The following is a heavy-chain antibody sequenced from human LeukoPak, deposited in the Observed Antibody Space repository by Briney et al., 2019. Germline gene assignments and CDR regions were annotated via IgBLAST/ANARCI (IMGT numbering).Heavy chain of an antibody. CDR2: ISAYNGNT. J-gene: IGHJ4*02. CDR3: ATVMGWPSYYDSSGYRDY. CDR1: GYTFTSNG. Sequence: GASVKVSCKXSGYTFTSNGISWVRQAPGQGLEWMGWISAYNGNTNYAQKLQGRVTMTTDTSTSTAYMELRSLRSDDTAVYYCATVMGWPSYYDSSGYRDYWGQGTLVTVSS. V-gene: IGHV1-18*01. D-gene: IGHD3-22*01.